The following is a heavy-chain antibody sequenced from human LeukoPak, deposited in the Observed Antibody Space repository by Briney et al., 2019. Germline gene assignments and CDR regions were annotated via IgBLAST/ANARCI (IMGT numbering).Heavy chain of an antibody. CDR3: ARAPDRYSSSWFDY. CDR1: GGSISSGSYY. V-gene: IGHV4-61*02. D-gene: IGHD6-13*01. CDR2: IYTSGST. J-gene: IGHJ4*02. Sequence: PSETLSLTCTVSGGSISSGSYYWSWIRQPAGKGLEWIGRIYTSGSTNYNPSLKSRVTISVDTSKNQFSLKLSSVTAADTAVYYCARAPDRYSSSWFDYWGQGTLVTVSS.